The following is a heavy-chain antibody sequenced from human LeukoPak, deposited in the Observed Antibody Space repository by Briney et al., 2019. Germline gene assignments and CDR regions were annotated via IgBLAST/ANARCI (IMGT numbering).Heavy chain of an antibody. Sequence: PGGSLRLSCAASGFTFSTYSMNWVRQAPGKGLEWVSVISGSGDTTYYPDSVRGRFTISRDNSQNTLYLQMNSLRAEDTAMYFCAKGTPGHYFDYWGQGTLVTVSS. V-gene: IGHV3-23*01. CDR1: GFTFSTYS. D-gene: IGHD2-2*01. CDR3: AKGTPGHYFDY. J-gene: IGHJ4*02. CDR2: ISGSGDTT.